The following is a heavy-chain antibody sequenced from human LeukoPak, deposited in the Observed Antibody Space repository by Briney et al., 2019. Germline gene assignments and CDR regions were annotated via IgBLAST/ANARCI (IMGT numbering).Heavy chain of an antibody. D-gene: IGHD3-22*01. CDR3: AKSGSGYTRHYFEI. V-gene: IGHV3-23*01. CDR1: GFSFGGYG. J-gene: IGHJ4*02. Sequence: GGSLRLSCDASGFSFGGYGMNWVRQATGKGVEWVSTFSGSGATRCYADTVKGPFNIYRDNSKNTLYLQMNSLRVEDTAVYFCAKSGSGYTRHYFEIWGQGTLLTAPS. CDR2: FSGSGATR.